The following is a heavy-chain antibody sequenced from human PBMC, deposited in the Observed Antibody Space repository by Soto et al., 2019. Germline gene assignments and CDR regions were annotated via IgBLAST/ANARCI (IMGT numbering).Heavy chain of an antibody. D-gene: IGHD3-3*01. Sequence: QITLNESGPTQVKPRQTLTLTCTFSGFSLTTSGVGVGWIRQSPGKAPEWLALIYWDEDKRYSPSLKSRLTITKDTSKHQVVLTMADLDPADTATYYCAHRVLRTVFGLVTTTAIYFDFWGQGTPVAVSS. J-gene: IGHJ4*02. CDR1: GFSLTTSGVG. CDR2: IYWDEDK. V-gene: IGHV2-5*02. CDR3: AHRVLRTVFGLVTTTAIYFDF.